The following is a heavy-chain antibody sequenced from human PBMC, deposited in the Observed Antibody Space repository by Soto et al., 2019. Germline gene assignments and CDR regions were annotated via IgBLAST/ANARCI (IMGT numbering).Heavy chain of an antibody. CDR1: GFTFSSYG. V-gene: IGHV3-33*01. Sequence: GGSLRLSCAASGFTFSSYGMHWVRQAPGKGLEWVAVIWYDGSNKYYADSVKGRFTISRDNSKNTLYLQMNSLRAEDTAVYYCASQNDYGDYRVHFDYWGQGTLVTVSS. D-gene: IGHD4-17*01. CDR2: IWYDGSNK. CDR3: ASQNDYGDYRVHFDY. J-gene: IGHJ4*02.